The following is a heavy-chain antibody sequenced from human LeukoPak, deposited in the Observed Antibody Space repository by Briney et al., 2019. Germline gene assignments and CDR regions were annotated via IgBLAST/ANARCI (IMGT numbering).Heavy chain of an antibody. CDR1: GYTFTGYY. CDR2: INPNSGGT. Sequence: ASVKVSCKASGYTFTGYYMHWVRQAPGQGLEWMGWINPNSGGTNYAQKFQGRVTMTRDTSISTAYMELSRLRSDDTAVYYCAHAANYYDSSGYSLRAFDIWGQGTMVTVSS. CDR3: AHAANYYDSSGYSLRAFDI. D-gene: IGHD3-22*01. J-gene: IGHJ3*02. V-gene: IGHV1-2*02.